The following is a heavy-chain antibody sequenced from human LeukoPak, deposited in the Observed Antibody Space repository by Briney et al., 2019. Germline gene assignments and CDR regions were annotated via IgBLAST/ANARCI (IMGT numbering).Heavy chain of an antibody. CDR3: AAVLITMVRGVMNYFDY. CDR1: GFTFTSSA. J-gene: IGHJ4*02. CDR2: IVVGSGNT. V-gene: IGHV1-58*02. Sequence: SVKVSCKASGFTFTSSAMQWVRQARGQRLEWIGWIVVGSGNTNYAQKSQERVTITRDMSTSTAYMELSSLRSEDTAVYYCAAVLITMVRGVMNYFDYWGQGTLVAVSS. D-gene: IGHD3-10*01.